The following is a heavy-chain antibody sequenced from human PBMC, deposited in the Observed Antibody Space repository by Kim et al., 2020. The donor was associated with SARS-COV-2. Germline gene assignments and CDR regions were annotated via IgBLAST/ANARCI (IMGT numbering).Heavy chain of an antibody. Sequence: GGSLRLSCAASGFTFSSYAMHWVRQAPGKGLEWVAVIWYDGSNKYYADSVKGRFTISRDNSKNTLYLQMNSLRAEDTAVYYCAKGAIAVAWIDYWGQGTLVTVSS. J-gene: IGHJ4*02. CDR1: GFTFSSYA. D-gene: IGHD6-19*01. V-gene: IGHV3-33*06. CDR2: IWYDGSNK. CDR3: AKGAIAVAWIDY.